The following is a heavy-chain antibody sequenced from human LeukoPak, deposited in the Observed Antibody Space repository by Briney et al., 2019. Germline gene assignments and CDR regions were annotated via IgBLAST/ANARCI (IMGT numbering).Heavy chain of an antibody. CDR2: IHTSGGT. CDR3: ARGRSTVVTPNYYYYYCMDV. CDR1: GGSISSSH. D-gene: IGHD4-23*01. V-gene: IGHV4-4*09. Sequence: SETPSLTCTVSGGSISSSHWSWIRQPPGKGLEWIGNIHTSGGTNYSPSLKSRVTISLDTSRNQFSLKLSSVTAADTAVYYCARGRSTVVTPNYYYYYCMDVWGKGTTVTVSS. J-gene: IGHJ6*03.